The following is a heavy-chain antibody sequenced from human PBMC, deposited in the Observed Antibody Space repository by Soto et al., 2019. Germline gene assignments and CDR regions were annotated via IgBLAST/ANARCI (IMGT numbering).Heavy chain of an antibody. V-gene: IGHV1-46*01. CDR2: LNPNSGRT. D-gene: IGHD1-26*01. Sequence: ASVKVSCKASGYTFSRYYIHWGRQAAGQGLEWMGVLNPNSGRTTHAQKFQGRVIMTRDTSTNIVYMEVSRLTSEDTAVYYCARRVGAGVLDNWGQGTLVTVSS. CDR3: ARRVGAGVLDN. J-gene: IGHJ4*02. CDR1: GYTFSRYY.